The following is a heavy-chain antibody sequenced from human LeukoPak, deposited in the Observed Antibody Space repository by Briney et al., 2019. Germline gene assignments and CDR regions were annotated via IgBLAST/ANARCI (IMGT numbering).Heavy chain of an antibody. CDR3: ARAIFVGYSGFDY. CDR2: INPNSGGT. CDR1: GYTFTVYY. J-gene: IGHJ4*02. Sequence: ASVKVSFKASGYTFTVYYMHWLRHAPGQGREWMGWINPNSGGTNYAQKFQGRVTLTRDTSISTAYMELSRLRSDDTAVYYCARAIFVGYSGFDYWGQGTLVTVSS. D-gene: IGHD1-26*01. V-gene: IGHV1-2*02.